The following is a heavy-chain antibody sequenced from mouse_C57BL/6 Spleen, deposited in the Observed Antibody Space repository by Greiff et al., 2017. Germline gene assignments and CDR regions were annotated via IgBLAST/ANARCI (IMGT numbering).Heavy chain of an antibody. D-gene: IGHD1-1*01. CDR3: TEYSSYASFDY. Sequence: EVQGVESGGGLVQPGGSMKLSCVASGFTFSNYWMNCVRQSPEKGLEWVAQIRLKSDNYATPYAESVKGRFTISSDDSKSSGYLQMNNLRAADTGIVYCTEYSSYASFDYWGQGTTLTVSA. CDR1: GFTFSNYW. CDR2: IRLKSDNYAT. V-gene: IGHV6-3*01. J-gene: IGHJ2*01.